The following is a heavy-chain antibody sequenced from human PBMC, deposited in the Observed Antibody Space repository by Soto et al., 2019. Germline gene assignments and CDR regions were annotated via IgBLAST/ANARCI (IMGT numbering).Heavy chain of an antibody. J-gene: IGHJ5*02. CDR3: ARDGDYGGNSVPNWFDP. CDR2: IWYDGSNK. V-gene: IGHV3-33*01. Sequence: ESGGGVVQPGRSLRLSCAASGFTFSSYGMHWVRQAPGKGLEWVAVIWYDGSNKYYADSVKGRFTISRDNSKNTLYLQMNSLRAEDTAVYYCARDGDYGGNSVPNWFDPWGQGTLVTVSS. D-gene: IGHD4-17*01. CDR1: GFTFSSYG.